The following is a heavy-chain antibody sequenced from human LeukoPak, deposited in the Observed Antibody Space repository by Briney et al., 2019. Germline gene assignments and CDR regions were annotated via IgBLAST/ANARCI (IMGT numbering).Heavy chain of an antibody. Sequence: SETLSLTCTVSGGSISSYYWSWIRQPAGKGLEWIGRIYTSGSTNYNPSLESRVTMSVDTSKNQFSLKLSSVTAADTAVYYCARGSTVLLWFGESYYFDYWGQGTLVTVSS. CDR1: GGSISSYY. V-gene: IGHV4-4*07. CDR2: IYTSGST. D-gene: IGHD3-10*01. J-gene: IGHJ4*02. CDR3: ARGSTVLLWFGESYYFDY.